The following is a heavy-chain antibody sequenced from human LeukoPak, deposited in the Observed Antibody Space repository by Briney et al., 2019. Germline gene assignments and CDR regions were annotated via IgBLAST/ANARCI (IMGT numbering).Heavy chain of an antibody. CDR2: IYYSGSN. CDR3: ARYHCSGGTCYHFDY. CDR1: GGSISSHY. D-gene: IGHD2-15*01. J-gene: IGHJ4*02. Sequence: PSETLSLTCTVSGGSISSHYWSWIRQPPGKGLEWIGYIYYSGSNNYNPSLKSRVTISVDTSTNQFSLKLSSVTAADTAVYYCARYHCSGGTCYHFDYWGEGALVTVSS. V-gene: IGHV4-59*08.